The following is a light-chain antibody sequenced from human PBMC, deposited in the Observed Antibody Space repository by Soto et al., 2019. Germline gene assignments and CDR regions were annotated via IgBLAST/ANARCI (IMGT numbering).Light chain of an antibody. CDR3: QQYDTLLT. V-gene: IGKV1-33*01. CDR1: QDIGKR. Sequence: DIQMTQSPSSLSASVGDRVTITCQASQDIGKRLNWYQQKPVKAPKVLIYDASYLETGVPSRFSGRGSGTDFTFTISSLQPEDIATYYCQQYDTLLTFGGGTKVEMK. J-gene: IGKJ4*01. CDR2: DAS.